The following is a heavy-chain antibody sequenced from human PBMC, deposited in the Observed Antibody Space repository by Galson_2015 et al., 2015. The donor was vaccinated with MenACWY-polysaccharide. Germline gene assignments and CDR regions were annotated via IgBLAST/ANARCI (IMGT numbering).Heavy chain of an antibody. CDR2: IDWDDDK. CDR3: ARLERDGYKFYYFDY. D-gene: IGHD5-24*01. Sequence: PALVKPTQTLTLTCIFSGFSLSTSGMCVSWIRQPPGKALEWLALIDWDDDKYYSTSLKTRLTISKDTSKNQVVLTMTNMDPVDTATYYCARLERDGYKFYYFDYWGRGTLVTVSS. J-gene: IGHJ4*02. CDR1: GFSLSTSGMC. V-gene: IGHV2-70*01.